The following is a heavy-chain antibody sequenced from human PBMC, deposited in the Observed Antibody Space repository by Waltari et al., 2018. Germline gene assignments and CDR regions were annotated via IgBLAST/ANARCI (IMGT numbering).Heavy chain of an antibody. CDR2: LKQDGSER. Sequence: EVQLVESGGGLVQPGGSLRLSCAASGFTFSSYWMSWVRQAPGKGLEWVDNLKQDGSERYYVDSVKGRFTISRDNAKNSLYLQMNSLRAEDTAVYYCARDLPGIAAENGMDVLGQGTTVTVSS. CDR1: GFTFSSYW. CDR3: ARDLPGIAAENGMDV. D-gene: IGHD6-13*01. J-gene: IGHJ6*02. V-gene: IGHV3-7*04.